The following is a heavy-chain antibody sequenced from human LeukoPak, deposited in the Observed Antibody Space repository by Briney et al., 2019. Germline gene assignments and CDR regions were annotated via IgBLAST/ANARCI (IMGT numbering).Heavy chain of an antibody. V-gene: IGHV3-21*01. CDR3: ARDSSGYYYAQNYFDN. D-gene: IGHD3-22*01. CDR2: IISSGNYI. Sequence: GGSLTLSCAPSGFTFSTYTMNWVRQAPGEGLEWVSSIISSGNYILYADSVKGRFTISRDKAKNSLYRQMNSLKAEDTAVYYCARDSSGYYYAQNYFDNWGEGTLVTVSS. J-gene: IGHJ4*02. CDR1: GFTFSTYT.